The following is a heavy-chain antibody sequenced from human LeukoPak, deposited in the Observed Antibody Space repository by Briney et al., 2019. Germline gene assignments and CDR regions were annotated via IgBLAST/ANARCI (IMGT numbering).Heavy chain of an antibody. J-gene: IGHJ4*02. CDR3: ARNLARTGDFDY. CDR2: MNPNSGSS. V-gene: IGHV1-8*01. Sequence: ASVKVSCKASGYSFISYDINWVRQATGQGLEWLGWMNPNSGSSGYAQNFQGRVSMTRDTSISTAYMELSNLGSEDTAVYYCARNLARTGDFDYWGQGTLVTVSS. CDR1: GYSFISYD. D-gene: IGHD5-12*01.